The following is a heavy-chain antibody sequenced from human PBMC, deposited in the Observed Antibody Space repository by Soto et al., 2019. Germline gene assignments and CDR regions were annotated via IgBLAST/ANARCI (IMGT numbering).Heavy chain of an antibody. Sequence: EVQLLESGGGLVQPGGSLILSCAASGYTFSNHAMSWFRQAPGKGLEWVSAMGPSGTTTYYADSVEGRFTISRDTSSNTLYLQMNSLRAEDTALYYCTKGSFLRGEEIYWGQGALVTVSS. D-gene: IGHD3-3*01. J-gene: IGHJ4*02. CDR1: GYTFSNHA. CDR2: MGPSGTTT. V-gene: IGHV3-23*01. CDR3: TKGSFLRGEEIY.